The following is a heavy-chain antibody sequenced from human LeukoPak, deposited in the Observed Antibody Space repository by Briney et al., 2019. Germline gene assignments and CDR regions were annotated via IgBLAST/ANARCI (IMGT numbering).Heavy chain of an antibody. D-gene: IGHD3-10*01. J-gene: IGHJ4*02. CDR3: TTDFQYGSGNFDY. V-gene: IGHV3-15*01. CDR2: IKSKTDGGTT. Sequence: RTGGSLRLSCAASGFTFSNAWMSWVRQAPGKGLEWVGRIKSKTDGGTTDYAAPVKGRFTISRDDSKNTLYLQMNSLKAEDTAVYYCTTDFQYGSGNFDYWGQGTLVTVSS. CDR1: GFTFSNAW.